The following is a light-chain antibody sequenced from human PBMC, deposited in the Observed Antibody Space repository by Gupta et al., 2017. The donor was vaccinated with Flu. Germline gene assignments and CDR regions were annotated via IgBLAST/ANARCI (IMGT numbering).Light chain of an antibody. CDR1: QGIGTW. J-gene: IGKJ1*01. CDR2: TAS. V-gene: IGKV1-12*01. CDR3: QQTDKFPQT. Sequence: DIQMTQSPSYLSASIGDRVTITCRASQGIGTWLVWYQQKSGQAPRLLMYTASILQSGVPARFSGSGSGTHFTLTITNLQPEDFATYYCQQTDKFPQTFGPGTRVDFK.